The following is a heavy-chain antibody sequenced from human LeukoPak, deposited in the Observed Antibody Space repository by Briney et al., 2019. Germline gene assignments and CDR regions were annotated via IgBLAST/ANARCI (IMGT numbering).Heavy chain of an antibody. D-gene: IGHD1-26*01. V-gene: IGHV5-51*01. CDR1: GYSFTNYW. J-gene: IGHJ4*02. CDR3: ARPGYSGSDYDFAY. Sequence: GESLKISCMCSGYSFTNYWICWVRQMPGKGLEWMGIIYPGDSDTRYSPSFQGQVTISADKSISTAYLQWSSLKASDTAMYYCARPGYSGSDYDFAYWGQGTLVTVSS. CDR2: IYPGDSDT.